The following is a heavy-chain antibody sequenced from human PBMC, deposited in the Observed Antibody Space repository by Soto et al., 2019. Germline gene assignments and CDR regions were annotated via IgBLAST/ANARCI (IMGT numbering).Heavy chain of an antibody. CDR1: GYSFTSYW. CDR2: IDPSDSYT. V-gene: IGHV5-10-1*01. CDR3: ARQQSDTAMVVYFDY. D-gene: IGHD5-18*01. J-gene: IGHJ4*02. Sequence: PGESLKISCKGSGYSFTSYWISWVRQMPGKGLEWMGRIDPSDSYTNYSPSFQGHVTISADKSISTAYLQWSSLKASDTAMYYCARQQSDTAMVVYFDYWGQGTLVTVSS.